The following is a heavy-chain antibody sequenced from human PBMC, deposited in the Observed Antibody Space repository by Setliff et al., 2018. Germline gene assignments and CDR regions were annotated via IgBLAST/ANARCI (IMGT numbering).Heavy chain of an antibody. CDR2: IKGDGGNK. Sequence: GGSLRLSCTASGFSFSLYWMSWLRQAPGKGLEWVASIKGDGGNKYHADSVKGRFTISRDNSKNTLYLQMNSLRAEDTAMYFCARDRGGGLYDYWGQGTLVTVSS. D-gene: IGHD3-16*01. CDR3: ARDRGGGLYDY. J-gene: IGHJ4*02. CDR1: GFSFSLYW. V-gene: IGHV3-7*01.